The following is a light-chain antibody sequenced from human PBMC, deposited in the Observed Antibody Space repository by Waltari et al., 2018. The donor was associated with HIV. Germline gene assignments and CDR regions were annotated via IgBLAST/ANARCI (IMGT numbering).Light chain of an antibody. CDR1: QGIRSY. Sequence: DIQLTQSPSFLSASVGDRVIITCRASQGIRSYLAWYQQKPGKAPKLLIYAASTLQSGVPSRFSGSGSGTEFTLTISSLQPEDFATYYCQQFNSYPRTFGQGTKVEIK. J-gene: IGKJ1*01. V-gene: IGKV1-9*01. CDR3: QQFNSYPRT. CDR2: AAS.